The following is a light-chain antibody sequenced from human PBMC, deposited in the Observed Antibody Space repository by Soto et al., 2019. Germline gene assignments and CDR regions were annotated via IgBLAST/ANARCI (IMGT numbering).Light chain of an antibody. CDR1: YSNVETNY. V-gene: IGLV1-47*02. CDR2: TND. Sequence: QSVLTQPHSASGTPGQRVTISCSGSYSNVETNYVYWYQQVPGTAPKLLIYTNDQRPSGVPDRFSASKSGTSASLAISGLRSEDEADYFCSATDDSLGGPVFGGGTKLTVL. J-gene: IGLJ2*01. CDR3: SATDDSLGGPV.